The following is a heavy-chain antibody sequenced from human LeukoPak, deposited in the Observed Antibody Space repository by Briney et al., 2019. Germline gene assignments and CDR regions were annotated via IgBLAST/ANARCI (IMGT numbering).Heavy chain of an antibody. CDR1: GYTLTELS. D-gene: IGHD2-2*01. V-gene: IGHV1-24*01. CDR3: ATFRCCSSTSCHRVQYYYYGMDV. J-gene: IGHJ6*02. Sequence: ASVKVSCKVSGYTLTELSMHWVRQAPGKGLEWMGGFDPEDGETIYAQKFQGRVTMTEDTSTDTAYMELSSLRSEDTAVYYCATFRCCSSTSCHRVQYYYYGMDVWGQGTTVTVSS. CDR2: FDPEDGET.